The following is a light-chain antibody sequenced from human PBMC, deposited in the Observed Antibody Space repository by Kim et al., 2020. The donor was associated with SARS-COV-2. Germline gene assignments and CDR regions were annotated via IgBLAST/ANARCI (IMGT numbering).Light chain of an antibody. CDR1: QIITGNF. V-gene: IGKV3-20*01. J-gene: IGKJ1*01. Sequence: EYVLTQSPGTLSLSPGERATLSCRASQIITGNFLAWYQQKSGQAPRLLIYGASTRAPGIPDTFSGSGSGTDFTLTISRLEPEDFAVYYCLQYGTSSQTFGQGTKVDIK. CDR2: GAS. CDR3: LQYGTSSQT.